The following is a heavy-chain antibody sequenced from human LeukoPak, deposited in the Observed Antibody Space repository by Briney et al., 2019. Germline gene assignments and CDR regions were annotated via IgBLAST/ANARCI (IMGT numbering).Heavy chain of an antibody. CDR1: GFTFSSYR. Sequence: PGGSLRLSCAASGFTFSSYRMHWVRQAPGKGLVWVSRIKSDGSSTTHADSVKGRFTISRDNAKNTLYLQMNSLRAEDTAVYYCAREINYYDSSGYLYSLDYWGQGTLVTVSS. CDR2: IKSDGSST. V-gene: IGHV3-74*01. CDR3: AREINYYDSSGYLYSLDY. J-gene: IGHJ4*02. D-gene: IGHD3-22*01.